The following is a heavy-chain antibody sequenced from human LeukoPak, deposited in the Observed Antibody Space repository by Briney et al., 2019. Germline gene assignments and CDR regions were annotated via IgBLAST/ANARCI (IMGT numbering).Heavy chain of an antibody. CDR1: GYTFTSYG. V-gene: IGHV1-2*02. J-gene: IGHJ4*02. D-gene: IGHD1-26*01. CDR2: INPNSGGT. Sequence: ASVKVSCKASGYTFTSYGISWVRQAPGQGLEWMGWINPNSGGTNYAQKFQGRVTMTRDTSISTAYMELSRLRSDDTAVYYCARGPLSGSYVDYWGQGTLVTVSS. CDR3: ARGPLSGSYVDY.